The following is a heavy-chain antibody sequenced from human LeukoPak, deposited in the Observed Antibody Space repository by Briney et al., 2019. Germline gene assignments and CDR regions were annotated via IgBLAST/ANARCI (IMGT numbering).Heavy chain of an antibody. CDR3: ARNRYNWNDAFDY. J-gene: IGHJ4*02. Sequence: PSETLSLTCTVSGGSISSYYWSWIRQPPGKGLEWIGYIYYRGSTNYNPSLKSRVTISVDTSKNQFSLKLSSVTAADTAVYYCARNRYNWNDAFDYWGQGTLVTVSS. CDR1: GGSISSYY. CDR2: IYYRGST. D-gene: IGHD1-20*01. V-gene: IGHV4-59*01.